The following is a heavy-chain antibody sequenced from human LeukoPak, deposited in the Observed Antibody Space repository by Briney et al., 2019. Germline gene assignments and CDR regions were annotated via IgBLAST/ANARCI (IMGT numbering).Heavy chain of an antibody. CDR2: IYSYGFT. CDR1: GFTVSNNY. V-gene: IGHV3-53*01. J-gene: IGHJ3*02. D-gene: IGHD3-16*01. CDR3: YGIRLGDGFQI. Sequence: GGSLRLSCAASGFTVSNNYTGWVHQAPGKGLEWVSVIYSYGFTSYADSVKGRFTISRDNFKNTLYLQMNSLRAEDTAVYYCYGIRLGDGFQIWGQRTMVIVSS.